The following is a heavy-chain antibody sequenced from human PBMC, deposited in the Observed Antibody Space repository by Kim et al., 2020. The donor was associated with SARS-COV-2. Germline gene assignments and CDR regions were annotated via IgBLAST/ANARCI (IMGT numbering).Heavy chain of an antibody. V-gene: IGHV4-59*13. CDR2: IYYSGST. CDR3: ARADVDTAMADPYFDY. J-gene: IGHJ4*02. CDR1: GGSISSYY. Sequence: SETLSLTCTVSGGSISSYYWSWIRQPPGKGLEWIGYIYYSGSTNYNPSLKSRVTISVDTSKNQFSLKLSSVTAADTAVYYCARADVDTAMADPYFDYWGQGTLVTVSS. D-gene: IGHD5-18*01.